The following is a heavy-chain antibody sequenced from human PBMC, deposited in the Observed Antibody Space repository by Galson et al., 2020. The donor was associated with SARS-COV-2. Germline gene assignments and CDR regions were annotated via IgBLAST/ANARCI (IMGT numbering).Heavy chain of an antibody. CDR1: GYRFTSYW. Sequence: GEYLKPSCKCSGYRFTSYWIGWVRQLPGHGLEWMGIIYHGDSDTRYSPSFQRQVTIPADKSISTAYLQWSSLKAPDTPMYYCARHSFGSSGSLYYYYGMDVWVQGSAVTVSS. CDR2: IYHGDSDT. D-gene: IGHD6-13*01. V-gene: IGHV5-51*01. CDR3: ARHSFGSSGSLYYYYGMDV. J-gene: IGHJ6*01.